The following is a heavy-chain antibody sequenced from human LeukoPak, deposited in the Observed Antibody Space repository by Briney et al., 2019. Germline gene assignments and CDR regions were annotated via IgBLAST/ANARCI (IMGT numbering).Heavy chain of an antibody. CDR2: ISSSSSYI. V-gene: IGHV3-21*01. Sequence: GGSLRLSCAASGFTFSIYSMIWVRQAPGRGLEWVSSISSSSSYIYYVDSVKGRFTTSRDNVENSLYLQMNSLRAEDTAVYYCARAKVGARDYFDYWGQGTLVTVSS. CDR3: ARAKVGARDYFDY. CDR1: GFTFSIYS. J-gene: IGHJ4*02. D-gene: IGHD1-26*01.